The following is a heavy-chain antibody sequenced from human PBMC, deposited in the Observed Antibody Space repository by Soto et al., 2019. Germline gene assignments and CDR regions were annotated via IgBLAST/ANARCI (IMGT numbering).Heavy chain of an antibody. CDR3: AGAAMITFGGVILGYFDL. V-gene: IGHV1-69*12. CDR1: GGTFSSYA. J-gene: IGHJ2*01. Sequence: QVQLVQSGAEVKKPGSSVKVSCKASGGTFSSYAISWVRQAPGQGLEWMGGIIPIFGTANYAQKFQGRVTITADESTITAYMELSSLISEDTVLYYCAGAAMITFGGVILGYFDLWGRGTLVTVSS. D-gene: IGHD3-16*02. CDR2: IIPIFGTA.